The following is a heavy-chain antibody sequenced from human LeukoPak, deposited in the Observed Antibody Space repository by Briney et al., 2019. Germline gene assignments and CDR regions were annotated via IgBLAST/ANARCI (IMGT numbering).Heavy chain of an antibody. Sequence: ASVTVSCTASGYTFTSYGISWVRQAPGQGLEWMGWISAYNGNTNYAQKLQGRVTMTTDTSTSTVYMELSSLRSEDTAVYYCAREVEMATITNFDYWGQGTLVTVSS. V-gene: IGHV1-18*01. D-gene: IGHD5-24*01. J-gene: IGHJ4*02. CDR3: AREVEMATITNFDY. CDR1: GYTFTSYG. CDR2: ISAYNGNT.